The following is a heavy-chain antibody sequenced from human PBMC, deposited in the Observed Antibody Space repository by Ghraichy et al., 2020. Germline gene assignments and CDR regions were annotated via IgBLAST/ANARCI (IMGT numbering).Heavy chain of an antibody. V-gene: IGHV3-7*01. CDR2: IKPDGSEK. D-gene: IGHD3-3*01. CDR1: GFTLSSYW. J-gene: IGHJ6*02. Sequence: GGSLRLSCAASGFTLSSYWLTWVRQAPGKGLEWVANIKPDGSEKYYVDSVKGRFTISRDNAKNSLYLQMNSLRAEDTALYYCARDFWNGYYYYYGMDVWGQGTTVTVS. CDR3: ARDFWNGYYYYYGMDV.